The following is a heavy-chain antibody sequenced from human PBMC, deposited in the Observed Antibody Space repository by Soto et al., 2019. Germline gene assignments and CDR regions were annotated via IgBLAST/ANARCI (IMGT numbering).Heavy chain of an antibody. V-gene: IGHV1-69*01. CDR2: IIPISGTA. Sequence: QVQLVQSGAEVKKPGSSVKVSSKASGATFSSYAISWVRQPPGQGLGWLGGIIPISGTANYAQKFQGRVTITADESTSTAYMELSSLRSEDTAVYYCARSQGSSTSLEIYYYYYYGMDVWGQGTTVTVSS. D-gene: IGHD2-2*01. J-gene: IGHJ6*02. CDR1: GATFSSYA. CDR3: ARSQGSSTSLEIYYYYYYGMDV.